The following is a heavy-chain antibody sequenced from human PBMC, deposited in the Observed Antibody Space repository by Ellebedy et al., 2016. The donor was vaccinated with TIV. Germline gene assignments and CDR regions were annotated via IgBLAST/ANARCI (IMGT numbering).Heavy chain of an antibody. D-gene: IGHD3-10*01. CDR3: ARGTPGNYGSGRSDFDY. CDR2: ISGSGSPI. V-gene: IGHV3-48*03. CDR1: GFIISNYE. J-gene: IGHJ4*02. Sequence: PGGSLRLSCAASGFIISNYEMNWVRQAPGKGLEWVSHISGSGSPIFYADSVKGRFTISRDTAKNSLFLQMNSLRVEDTAVYYCARGTPGNYGSGRSDFDYWGQGALVTVSS.